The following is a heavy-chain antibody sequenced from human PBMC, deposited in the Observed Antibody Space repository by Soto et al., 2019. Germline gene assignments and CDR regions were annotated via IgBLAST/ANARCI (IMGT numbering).Heavy chain of an antibody. CDR3: ARVPRRDRYNLYGMDV. Sequence: EVQRVESGGGLIQPGGSLRLSCAASGFTVSTTYMSWVRQAPGEAAERVSVIYTGGNTYYGDSVKGRFSISRDTSKNSLNLQVTSLRAEDTAVYYCARVPRRDRYNLYGMDVWGQGTTVTVSS. J-gene: IGHJ6*02. D-gene: IGHD5-12*01. V-gene: IGHV3-53*01. CDR1: GFTVSTTY. CDR2: IYTGGNT.